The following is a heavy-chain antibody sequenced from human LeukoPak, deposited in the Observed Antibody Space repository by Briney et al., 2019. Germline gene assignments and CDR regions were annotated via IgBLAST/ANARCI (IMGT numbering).Heavy chain of an antibody. J-gene: IGHJ5*02. V-gene: IGHV4-59*08. CDR3: ARHSHGGNSNWFDP. CDR1: GGSISSYY. Sequence: SETLSLTCTVSGGSISSYYWSWIRQPPGKGLEWIGYIYYSGSTNYNSSLKSRVTISVDTSKNQFSLKLSSVTAADTAVYYCARHSHGGNSNWFDPWGQGTLVTVSS. D-gene: IGHD4-23*01. CDR2: IYYSGST.